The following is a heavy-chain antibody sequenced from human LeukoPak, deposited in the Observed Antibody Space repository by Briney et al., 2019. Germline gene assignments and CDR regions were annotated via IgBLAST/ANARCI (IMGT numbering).Heavy chain of an antibody. D-gene: IGHD5-24*01. CDR3: ARGGRDGYNNWFDP. J-gene: IGHJ5*02. CDR1: GGSISSGSYY. V-gene: IGHV4-61*02. CDR2: IYTSGST. Sequence: SETLSLTCTVSGGSISSGSYYWNWIRQPAGKGLEWLGRIYTSGSTNYNPSLKSRVTISVDTSKNQFSLKLSSVTAADTAVYYCARGGRDGYNNWFDPWGQGTLVTVSS.